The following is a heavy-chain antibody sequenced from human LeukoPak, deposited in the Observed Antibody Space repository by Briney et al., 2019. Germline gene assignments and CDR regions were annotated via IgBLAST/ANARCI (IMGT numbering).Heavy chain of an antibody. CDR2: IYPNSGGT. Sequence: ASVKVSCKASGYTFTGYYMHWVRQAPGQGLEWMGWIYPNSGGTNYAQKFQGWVTMTRDTSISTAYMELSRLRSDDTAVYYCARGSNSSGYLFYFDYWGQGTLVTVSS. V-gene: IGHV1-2*04. CDR1: GYTFTGYY. J-gene: IGHJ4*02. D-gene: IGHD3-22*01. CDR3: ARGSNSSGYLFYFDY.